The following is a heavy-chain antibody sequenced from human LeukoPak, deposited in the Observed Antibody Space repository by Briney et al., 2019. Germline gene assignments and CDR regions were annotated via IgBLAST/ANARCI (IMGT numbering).Heavy chain of an antibody. V-gene: IGHV3-33*01. D-gene: IGHD1-7*01. CDR1: GFTFSSYG. J-gene: IGHJ4*02. CDR3: ARGITGTTGFDY. Sequence: GRSLRLSCAASGFTFSSYGMHWVRQAPGKXXXXVAVIWYDGSNKYYADSVKGRFTISRDNSKNTLYLQMNSLRAEDTAVYYCARGITGTTGFDYWGQGTLVTVSS. CDR2: IWYDGSNK.